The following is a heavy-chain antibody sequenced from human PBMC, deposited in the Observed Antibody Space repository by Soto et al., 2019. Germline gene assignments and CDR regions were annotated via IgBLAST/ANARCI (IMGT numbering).Heavy chain of an antibody. CDR3: SALTSCGGDCYSPRLDY. J-gene: IGHJ4*02. Sequence: GGSLRLSCAASGFTFSNAWMTWVRQAPGKGLEWVGRIKTKTDGGTTDYAAPVKGRFIISRDDSKNTLYLQMNSLETEDTAVYYCSALTSCGGDCYSPRLDYWGQGTLVTVSS. CDR1: GFTFSNAW. D-gene: IGHD2-21*01. V-gene: IGHV3-15*01. CDR2: IKTKTDGGTT.